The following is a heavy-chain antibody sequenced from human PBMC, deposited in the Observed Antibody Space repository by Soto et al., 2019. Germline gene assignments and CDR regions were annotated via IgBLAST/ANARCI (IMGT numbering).Heavy chain of an antibody. CDR3: AAHWCGSSCRQGYFDY. CDR2: IIPIFGTA. Sequence: QVQLVQSGAEVKKPGSSVKVSCTASGGTFSSYAISWVRQAPGQGLEWMGGIIPIFGTANYAQKFQGRVTITADESTSTAYMELSSLRSEDTAVYYCAAHWCGSSCRQGYFDYWGQGTLVTVSS. CDR1: GGTFSSYA. D-gene: IGHD6-13*01. V-gene: IGHV1-69*01. J-gene: IGHJ4*02.